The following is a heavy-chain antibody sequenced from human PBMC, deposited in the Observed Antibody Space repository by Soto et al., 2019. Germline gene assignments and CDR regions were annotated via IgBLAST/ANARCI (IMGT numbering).Heavy chain of an antibody. CDR3: ARDPVMITFGGVIVRRVYYYYGMDV. CDR2: INAYNGNT. V-gene: IGHV1-18*01. D-gene: IGHD3-16*02. J-gene: IGHJ6*02. CDR1: GYTFTSYA. Sequence: ASVKVSCKASGYTFTSYAMHWVRQAPGQRLEWMGWINAYNGNTNYAQKLQGRVTMTTDTSTSTAYMELRSLRSDDTAVYYCARDPVMITFGGVIVRRVYYYYGMDVWGQGTTVTVSS.